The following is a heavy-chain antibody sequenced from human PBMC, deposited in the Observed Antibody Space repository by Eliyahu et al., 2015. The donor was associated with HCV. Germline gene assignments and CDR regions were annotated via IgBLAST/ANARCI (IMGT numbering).Heavy chain of an antibody. CDR1: GFTFSSYG. J-gene: IGHJ4*02. D-gene: IGHD2-21*02. Sequence: QVQLVESGGGVVQPGRSLRLSCAASGFTFSSYGMHWVRQAPGKGLEWVAATSYDGSNGYYTDSVKGRFTISRDNSKNTLYLQMNSLGAEDTGVYYCARGAIVVVTSIVFDYWGQGTLVTVSS. CDR2: TSYDGSNG. CDR3: ARGAIVVVTSIVFDY. V-gene: IGHV3-30*03.